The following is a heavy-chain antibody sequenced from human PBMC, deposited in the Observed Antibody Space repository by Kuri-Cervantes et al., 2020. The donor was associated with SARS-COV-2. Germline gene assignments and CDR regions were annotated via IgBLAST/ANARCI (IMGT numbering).Heavy chain of an antibody. V-gene: IGHV1-2*02. J-gene: IGHJ4*02. Sequence: ASVKVSCKASGYTFTGYYMHWVRQAPGQGPEWMGWINPNSGVTSYAPKFQDRVTMTRDTAINTLYMYLSGLRSDDTAVYYCARDARNDDFFDAWGQGTLVTVSS. CDR3: ARDARNDDFFDA. D-gene: IGHD1-1*01. CDR2: INPNSGVT. CDR1: GYTFTGYY.